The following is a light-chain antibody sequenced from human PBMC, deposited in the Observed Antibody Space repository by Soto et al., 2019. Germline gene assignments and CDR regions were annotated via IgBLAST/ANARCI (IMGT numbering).Light chain of an antibody. Sequence: DIQLAQSPSSVSASVGDRVTITCRASQGIGSWLAWYQQKPGKAPKLLIYAASTLQSGVPSRFSGSASGTDFTLTISSLQPEDFASYHCQQANSFPPTFGGGTKVEIQ. J-gene: IGKJ4*01. V-gene: IGKV1D-12*01. CDR3: QQANSFPPT. CDR1: QGIGSW. CDR2: AAS.